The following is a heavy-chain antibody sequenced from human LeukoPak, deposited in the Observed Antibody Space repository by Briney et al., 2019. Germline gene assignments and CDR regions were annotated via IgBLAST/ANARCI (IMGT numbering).Heavy chain of an antibody. D-gene: IGHD3-22*01. V-gene: IGHV4-30-4*01. CDR2: IYYSGST. J-gene: IGHJ6*02. Sequence: PSETLSLTCTVSGGSISSGGYYWTWIRQPPGTGLEWIGYIYYSGSTHYNPSLKSRVSISVDTAKNQFSLNLSSVTAADTAVYYCARDQNKYDSSGYYYYQYGMDVWGQGATVTVSS. CDR3: ARDQNKYDSSGYYYYQYGMDV. CDR1: GGSISSGGYY.